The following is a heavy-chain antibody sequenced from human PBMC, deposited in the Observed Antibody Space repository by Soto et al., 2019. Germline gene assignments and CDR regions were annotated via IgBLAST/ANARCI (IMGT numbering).Heavy chain of an antibody. CDR2: INHSGST. V-gene: IGHV4-34*01. D-gene: IGHD5-18*01. CDR1: GGSFSGYY. CDR3: ARGPRSYGHYYYYYYMDV. Sequence: SETLSLTCAVYGGSFSGYYWSWIRQPPGKGLEWIGEINHSGSTNYNPSLKSRVTISVDTSKNQFSLKLSSVTAADTAVYYCARGPRSYGHYYYYYYMDVWGKGTTVTVS. J-gene: IGHJ6*03.